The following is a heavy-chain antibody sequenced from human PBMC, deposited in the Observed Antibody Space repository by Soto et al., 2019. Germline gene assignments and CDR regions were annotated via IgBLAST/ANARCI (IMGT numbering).Heavy chain of an antibody. CDR1: DGSVSSGSYY. Sequence: QVQLQESGPGLVKPSETLSLTCTVSDGSVSSGSYYWTWIRQPPGKGLEWIGYIYYSGSTNYNPSLKSRVTISVDTSKNQFSLKLGAVTAADTAMYYCVVITKVRGQGYYVDYWGQGTLVTVSS. D-gene: IGHD3-10*01. V-gene: IGHV4-61*01. J-gene: IGHJ4*02. CDR3: VVITKVRGQGYYVDY. CDR2: IYYSGST.